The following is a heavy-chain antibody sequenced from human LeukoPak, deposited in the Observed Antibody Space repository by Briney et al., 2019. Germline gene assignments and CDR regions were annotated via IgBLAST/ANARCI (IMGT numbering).Heavy chain of an antibody. CDR2: INHSGST. J-gene: IGHJ4*02. CDR1: GGSFSGYY. V-gene: IGHV4-34*01. CDR3: ARGPLYSFDY. Sequence: SETLSLTCAAYGGSFSGYYWSWIRQPPGKGLEWIGEINHSGSTNYNPSLKSRVTISVDTSKNQFSLKLSSVTAADTAVYYCARGPLYSFDYWGQGTLVTVSS.